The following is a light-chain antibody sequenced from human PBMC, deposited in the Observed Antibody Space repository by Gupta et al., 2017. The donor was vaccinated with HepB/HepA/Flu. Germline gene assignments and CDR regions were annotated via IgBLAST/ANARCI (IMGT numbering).Light chain of an antibody. J-gene: IGKJ5*01. CDR3: RQALQTLIT. Sequence: DIVMTQSPLSLSVTPGEPASISCRSSQSLLYSNGYNYLDWYLQKPGQSPQLLIHLGSNRASGVPDMFSGSGSGTDFTLKISRVEAEDVGVYYCRQALQTLITFGQGTQMEIK. CDR1: QSLLYSNGYNY. CDR2: LGS. V-gene: IGKV2-28*01.